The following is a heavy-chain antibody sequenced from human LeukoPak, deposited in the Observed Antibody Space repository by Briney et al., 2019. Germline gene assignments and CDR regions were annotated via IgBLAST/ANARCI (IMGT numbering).Heavy chain of an antibody. CDR1: GFTFSSSA. J-gene: IGHJ4*02. CDR2: ISNNGGYT. Sequence: GGSLRLSCAASGFTFSSSAMSWVRQAPGKGLEWVSAISNNGGYTYYADSVQGRFTISRDNSKSTLCLQMNSLRAEDTAVYYCASRYFDYWGQGTLVTVSS. V-gene: IGHV3-23*01. CDR3: ASRYFDY.